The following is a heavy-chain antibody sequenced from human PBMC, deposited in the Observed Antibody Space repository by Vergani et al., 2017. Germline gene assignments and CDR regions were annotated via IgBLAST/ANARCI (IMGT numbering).Heavy chain of an antibody. J-gene: IGHJ4*02. CDR3: ARSSGYYSYYFDF. Sequence: QGQLAQSGAEVKKPGSSVKVSCKASGGTFSSNSISWVRQAPEQGLEWMGRIIPIFGTTRYAQKFQGRVTILADESTSTAYMELSSLRSEDTAVYYCARSSGYYSYYFDFWCQGALVTVSS. D-gene: IGHD3-22*01. CDR2: IIPIFGTT. V-gene: IGHV1-69*15. CDR1: GGTFSSNS.